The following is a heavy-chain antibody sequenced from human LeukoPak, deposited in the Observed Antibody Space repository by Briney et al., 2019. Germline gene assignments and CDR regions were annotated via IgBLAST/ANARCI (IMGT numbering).Heavy chain of an antibody. D-gene: IGHD5-24*01. CDR2: FYHGGST. J-gene: IGHJ4*02. CDR1: GYSISTGYY. Sequence: PSETLSLTCTVSGYSISTGYYWDWIRQPPGKGLEWIGTFYHGGSTYYNPSLKSRVTISVDTSKNQFSLKLSPVTAADTAVYYCARAYGYNYVPGDYWGQGTLVTVSS. V-gene: IGHV4-38-2*02. CDR3: ARAYGYNYVPGDY.